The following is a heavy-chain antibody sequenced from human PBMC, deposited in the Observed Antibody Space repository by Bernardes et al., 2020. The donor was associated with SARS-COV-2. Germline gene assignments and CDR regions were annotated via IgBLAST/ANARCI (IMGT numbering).Heavy chain of an antibody. J-gene: IGHJ5*02. V-gene: IGHV1-24*01. D-gene: IGHD6-13*01. CDR3: ATGFAAAGRSATQST. CDR2: FDPDDGET. CDR1: GYTRTELS. Sequence: ASVKVSCKVSGYTRTELSVRWVRQAPGKGRDGVGVFDPDDGETIYAEKFQGRVTMTEYTSTDTAYLELSSLRSEDTAVYYCATGFAAAGRSATQSTWGQRTLATVSS.